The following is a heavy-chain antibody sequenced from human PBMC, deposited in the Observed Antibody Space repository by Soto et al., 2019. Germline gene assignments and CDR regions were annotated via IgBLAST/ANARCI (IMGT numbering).Heavy chain of an antibody. Sequence: GASVKVSCKASGYTFTSYGISWVRQAPGQGLEWMGWISAYNGNTNYAQKLQGRVTMATDTSTSTAYMELRSLRSDDTAVYYCARVEGDFDIMTGYNYYYSTDVWDQGPRSPSP. CDR1: GYTFTSYG. CDR3: ARVEGDFDIMTGYNYYYSTDV. CDR2: ISAYNGNT. V-gene: IGHV1-18*01. D-gene: IGHD3-9*01. J-gene: IGHJ6*02.